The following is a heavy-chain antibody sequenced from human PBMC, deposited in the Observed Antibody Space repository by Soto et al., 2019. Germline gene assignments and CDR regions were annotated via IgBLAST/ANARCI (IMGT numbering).Heavy chain of an antibody. V-gene: IGHV3-23*01. J-gene: IGHJ4*02. D-gene: IGHD3-22*01. Sequence: EVQLLESGGGLVQPGGSLRLSCAASGFTFSSYAMSWVRQAPGRGLEWVSAISGSGGSTYYADSVKGRFTISRDNSKNTLYLQMNSLRAEDTAVYYCAKSGYYDSSGFDYWGQGTLVTVSS. CDR1: GFTFSSYA. CDR3: AKSGYYDSSGFDY. CDR2: ISGSGGST.